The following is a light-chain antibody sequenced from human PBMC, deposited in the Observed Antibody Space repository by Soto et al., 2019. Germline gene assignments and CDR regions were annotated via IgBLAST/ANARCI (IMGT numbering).Light chain of an antibody. J-gene: IGKJ1*01. CDR1: QSVSSN. CDR3: QQYSNWPPWT. CDR2: GAS. Sequence: LVMTQSPATQSLSPGERATLSCRASQSVSSNLAWYQQKPGQAPRLLIYGASTRATGIPARFSGSGSGTEFTLTISSLQSEDFAVYYCQQYSNWPPWTFGQGTKVDI. V-gene: IGKV3-15*01.